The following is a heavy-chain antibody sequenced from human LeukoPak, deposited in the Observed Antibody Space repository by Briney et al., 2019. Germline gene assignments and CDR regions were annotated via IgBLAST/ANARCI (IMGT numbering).Heavy chain of an antibody. Sequence: PGGSLRLSCAASGFTFSSYGMHWVRQAPGKGLEWVAVIWYDGSNKYYADSVKGRFTISRDNSKNTLYLQMNSLRAEDTAVYYCASVVGYCSGGSCEDYWGQGTLVTVSS. CDR1: GFTFSSYG. CDR3: ASVVGYCSGGSCEDY. CDR2: IWYDGSNK. V-gene: IGHV3-33*01. D-gene: IGHD2-15*01. J-gene: IGHJ4*02.